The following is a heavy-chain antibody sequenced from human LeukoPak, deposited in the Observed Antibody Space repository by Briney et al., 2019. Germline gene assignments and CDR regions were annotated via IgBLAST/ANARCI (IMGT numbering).Heavy chain of an antibody. CDR2: INPGGGST. D-gene: IGHD3-10*01. CDR3: ARDANYYGSGSYYPF. J-gene: IGHJ4*02. V-gene: IGHV1-46*01. Sequence: ASVKVSCKASGYTFTSYYMHWVRQAPGQGLEWMGIINPGGGSTSYAQKFQGRVTMTRDTSTSTVYMELSSLRSEDTAVYYCARDANYYGSGSYYPFWGQGTLVTVSS. CDR1: GYTFTSYY.